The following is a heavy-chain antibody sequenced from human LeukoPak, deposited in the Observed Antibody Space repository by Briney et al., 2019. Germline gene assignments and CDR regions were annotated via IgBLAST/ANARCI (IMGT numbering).Heavy chain of an antibody. J-gene: IGHJ3*02. CDR1: GFTVCDYY. Sequence: GGSLRLSFAASGFTVCDYYLSLIPHGPGKGLEGVSYISSSGSTIYYADSVKGRFTIARDNAKNSLYLQMKSLRAEDTAVYYCARETSSSSWGAFDIWGQGTMVTVSS. CDR2: ISSSGSTI. CDR3: ARETSSSSWGAFDI. D-gene: IGHD6-6*01. V-gene: IGHV3-11*04.